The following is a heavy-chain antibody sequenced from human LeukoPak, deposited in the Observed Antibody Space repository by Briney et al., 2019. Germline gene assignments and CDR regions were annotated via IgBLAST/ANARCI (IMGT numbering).Heavy chain of an antibody. V-gene: IGHV3-23*01. Sequence: GGSLRLSCAASGFTFSNYAMSWVRQAPGKGLEWVSAITGSGGNTYYADSVKGRFTIPRDNSKNTVFLQMNSLRAEDTAVYYCAKWGDYDVLTGYYVSDYWGQGTLVTVSS. CDR3: AKWGDYDVLTGYYVSDY. CDR2: ITGSGGNT. CDR1: GFTFSNYA. D-gene: IGHD3-9*01. J-gene: IGHJ4*02.